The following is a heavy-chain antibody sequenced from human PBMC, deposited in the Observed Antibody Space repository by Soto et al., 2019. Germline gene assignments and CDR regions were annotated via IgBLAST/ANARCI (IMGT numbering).Heavy chain of an antibody. J-gene: IGHJ4*02. CDR1: GGSISSSSYY. Sequence: SETLSLTCTVSGGSISSSSYYWGWIRQPPGKGLEWIGSIYYSGSTYYNPSLKSRVTISVDTSKNQFSLKLSSVTAADTAVYYCARHDIRVYYDFWSGYYIPYYFDYWGQGTLVT. D-gene: IGHD3-3*01. CDR2: IYYSGST. CDR3: ARHDIRVYYDFWSGYYIPYYFDY. V-gene: IGHV4-39*01.